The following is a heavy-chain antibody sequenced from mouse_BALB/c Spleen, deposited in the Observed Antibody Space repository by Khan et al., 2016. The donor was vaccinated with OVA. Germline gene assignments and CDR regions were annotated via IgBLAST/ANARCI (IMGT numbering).Heavy chain of an antibody. Sequence: QVQLKQSGTELVKPGASVRLSCKASGYTFTIYYMYWVKQRPGQGLEWIGEINPSDGDSNFNENFKSKATLTVDKSSTTAYMQVSSLTSEDSAVYYGTRSGYGTFAYWGQGTLVTVSA. D-gene: IGHD4-1*01. CDR2: INPSDGDS. CDR1: GYTFTIYY. J-gene: IGHJ3*01. V-gene: IGHV1-53*01. CDR3: TRSGYGTFAY.